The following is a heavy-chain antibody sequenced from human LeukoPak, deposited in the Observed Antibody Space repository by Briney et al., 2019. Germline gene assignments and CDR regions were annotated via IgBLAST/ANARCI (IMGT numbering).Heavy chain of an antibody. Sequence: GESLKISCKGSGYSFTSYWIGWVRQMPGKGLEWMGIIYPGDSDTRYSPSFQGQVTISADKSISTAYLQWSSLKASDTAMYYCARNHRPEWELSWFDPWGQGTLVTVSS. J-gene: IGHJ5*02. D-gene: IGHD1-26*01. V-gene: IGHV5-51*01. CDR2: IYPGDSDT. CDR1: GYSFTSYW. CDR3: ARNHRPEWELSWFDP.